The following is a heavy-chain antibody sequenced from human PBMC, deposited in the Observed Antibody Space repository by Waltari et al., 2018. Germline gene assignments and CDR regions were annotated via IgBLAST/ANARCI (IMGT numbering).Heavy chain of an antibody. CDR1: GFTFSSYA. CDR3: AKNGSASPVRRWFDP. J-gene: IGHJ5*02. V-gene: IGHV3-23*01. CDR2: IGGSGGST. D-gene: IGHD2-15*01. Sequence: EVQLLESGGGLVQSGGSLRLLCAAFGFTFSSYAMSWLRQASGKGLEWVSVIGGSGGSTYCADSVKGRFTISRDNSKNARYLQMNSLRAEDTAVYYCAKNGSASPVRRWFDPWGQGTLVTVSS.